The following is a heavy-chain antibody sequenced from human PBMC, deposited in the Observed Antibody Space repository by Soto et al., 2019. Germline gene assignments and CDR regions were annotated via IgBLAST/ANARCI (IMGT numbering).Heavy chain of an antibody. D-gene: IGHD3-10*01. Sequence: SETLSLTCTVSGGSISSGGYYWSWIRQHPGKGLEWIGYIYYSGSTYYNPSLKSRVTISVDTSKNQFSLKLSSVTAADTAVYYCARAGGRAPRAVPAVTKNWFDPWGQGTLVTVSS. CDR2: IYYSGST. CDR3: ARAGGRAPRAVPAVTKNWFDP. J-gene: IGHJ5*02. CDR1: GGSISSGGYY. V-gene: IGHV4-31*03.